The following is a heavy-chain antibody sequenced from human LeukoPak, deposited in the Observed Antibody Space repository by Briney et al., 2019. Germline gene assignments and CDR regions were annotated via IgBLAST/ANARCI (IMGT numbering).Heavy chain of an antibody. D-gene: IGHD3-10*01. V-gene: IGHV1-46*01. CDR1: GYTFTSYY. J-gene: IGHJ6*03. CDR2: INPSGGST. CDR3: ARGPRITMVRGGQWYYYMDV. Sequence: ASVKVSCKASGYTFTSYYIHWVRQAPGQGLEWMGLINPSGGSTNYAQKFQGRVTMTRDMSTSTVYMELSSLRSDDTAVYYCARGPRITMVRGGQWYYYMDVWGKGTTVTISS.